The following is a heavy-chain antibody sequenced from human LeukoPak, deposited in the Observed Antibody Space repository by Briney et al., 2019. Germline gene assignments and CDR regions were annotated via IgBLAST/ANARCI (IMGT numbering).Heavy chain of an antibody. CDR3: ARDYGGSSGAFDL. D-gene: IGHD4-23*01. Sequence: GGSLRLSSRSSGFIFSSYALNWVRRAPGQGLEWVSSISSSSGDIYYTDSVKGRFTITRDNARKSLYLQMNSLRLEDTAVYYCARDYGGSSGAFDLWGQGTMVTVSS. CDR1: GFIFSSYA. V-gene: IGHV3-21*01. J-gene: IGHJ3*01. CDR2: ISSSSGDI.